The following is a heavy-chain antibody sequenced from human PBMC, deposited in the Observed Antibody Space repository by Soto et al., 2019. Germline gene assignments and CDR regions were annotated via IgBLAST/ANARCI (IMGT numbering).Heavy chain of an antibody. CDR2: IIPIFGTA. V-gene: IGHV1-69*01. D-gene: IGHD6-6*01. J-gene: IGHJ3*02. CDR3: ARRYQKSIAARPGAFDI. Sequence: QVQLVQSGAEVKKPGSSVKVSCKASGGTFSSYAISWVRQAPGQGLEWMGGIIPIFGTANYAQKFQGRVTITADESKSTAYMELSSLRSEDTAVYYCARRYQKSIAARPGAFDIWGQGTMVTVSS. CDR1: GGTFSSYA.